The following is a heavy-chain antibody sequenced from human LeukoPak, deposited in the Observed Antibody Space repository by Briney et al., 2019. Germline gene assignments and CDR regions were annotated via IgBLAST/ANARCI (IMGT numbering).Heavy chain of an antibody. J-gene: IGHJ4*02. Sequence: GGSLRLSCAASGFSFSSHWMSWVRQAPGKGLEWVANIKQDGSEKYYVDSVKGRFTISRDNAQNSLYPQMNSLRAEDTAVYYCARGDTLGLYWGQGTLVTVSS. CDR2: IKQDGSEK. V-gene: IGHV3-7*01. D-gene: IGHD5-18*01. CDR3: ARGDTLGLY. CDR1: GFSFSSHW.